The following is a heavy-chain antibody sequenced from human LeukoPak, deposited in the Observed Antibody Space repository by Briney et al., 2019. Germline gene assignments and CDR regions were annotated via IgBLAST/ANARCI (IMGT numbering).Heavy chain of an antibody. V-gene: IGHV3-23*01. CDR1: GLTFSSHT. CDR2: VTNGGTT. Sequence: PGGSLRLSCAASGLTFSSHTMNGVRQAPGKGLEYGSSVTNGGTTYNGDSAKGRSTISTDNSKNKLYLQMNSLRAEDTAVYYCAQRIAVRPFPFDNWGQGTLVTVSS. D-gene: IGHD6-6*01. J-gene: IGHJ4*02. CDR3: AQRIAVRPFPFDN.